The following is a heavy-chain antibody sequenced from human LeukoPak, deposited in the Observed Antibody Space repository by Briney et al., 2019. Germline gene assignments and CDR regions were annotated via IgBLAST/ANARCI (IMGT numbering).Heavy chain of an antibody. V-gene: IGHV3-23*01. Sequence: GGSLRLSCAASGFPFSTYAMSWVRQAPGQGLEWVSSISGSDGSTYYDDSVKGRFAISRDNSKNTLYLQMYSLRAEDTAVYYCAKDVYGDYGGLDYWGQGTLVTVSS. J-gene: IGHJ4*02. D-gene: IGHD4-17*01. CDR2: ISGSDGST. CDR3: AKDVYGDYGGLDY. CDR1: GFPFSTYA.